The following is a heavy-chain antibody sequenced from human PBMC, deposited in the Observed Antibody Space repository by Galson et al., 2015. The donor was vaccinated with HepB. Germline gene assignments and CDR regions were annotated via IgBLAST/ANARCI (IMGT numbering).Heavy chain of an antibody. Sequence: SCKASGGTFSSYTISWVRQAPGQGLEWMGRIIPILGIANYAQKFQGRVTITADKSTSTAYMELSSLRSEDTAAYYCAREAPYGGNSVGEFDYWGQGTLVTVSS. CDR1: GGTFSSYT. D-gene: IGHD4-23*01. CDR2: IIPILGIA. J-gene: IGHJ4*02. CDR3: AREAPYGGNSVGEFDY. V-gene: IGHV1-69*04.